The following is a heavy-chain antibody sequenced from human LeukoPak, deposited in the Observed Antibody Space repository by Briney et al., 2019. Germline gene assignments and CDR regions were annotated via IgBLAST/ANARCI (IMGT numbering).Heavy chain of an antibody. CDR1: GFTSSSYA. J-gene: IGHJ4*02. Sequence: GGSLRLSCAASGFTSSSYAMSWVRQAPGKGLEWVSAISGSGGSTYYADSVKGRFTISRDNSKNTLYLQMNSLRAEDTAVYYCAKDLDYYGSGSFDYWGQGTLVTVSS. CDR2: ISGSGGST. D-gene: IGHD3-10*01. CDR3: AKDLDYYGSGSFDY. V-gene: IGHV3-23*01.